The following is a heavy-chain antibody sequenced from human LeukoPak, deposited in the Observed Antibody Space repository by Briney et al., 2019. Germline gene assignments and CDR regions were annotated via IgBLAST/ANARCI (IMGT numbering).Heavy chain of an antibody. J-gene: IGHJ5*02. CDR1: GGSFSGYY. D-gene: IGHD2-2*01. Sequence: SETLSLTCAVYGGSFSGYYWSWIRQPPGKGLEWIGEINHSGSTNYNPSLKSRVTISVDTSRNQFSLKLSSVTAADTAVYYCARGGGWIVVVPAAMVWFDPWGQGTLVTVPS. V-gene: IGHV4-34*01. CDR2: INHSGST. CDR3: ARGGGWIVVVPAAMVWFDP.